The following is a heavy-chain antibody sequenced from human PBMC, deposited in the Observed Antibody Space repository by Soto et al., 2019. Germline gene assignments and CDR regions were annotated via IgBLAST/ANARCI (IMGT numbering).Heavy chain of an antibody. Sequence: EVQLVESGGGLVQPGGSLRLSCAASGFTFSSYDMHWVRQATGKGLEWVSAIGTAGDTYYPGSVKGRFTISRENVKNSLYLQMNSLRAGDTAVYYCARGVDCTNGVCFNYWYFDLWGRGTLVTVSS. D-gene: IGHD2-8*01. CDR2: IGTAGDT. V-gene: IGHV3-13*01. CDR3: ARGVDCTNGVCFNYWYFDL. CDR1: GFTFSSYD. J-gene: IGHJ2*01.